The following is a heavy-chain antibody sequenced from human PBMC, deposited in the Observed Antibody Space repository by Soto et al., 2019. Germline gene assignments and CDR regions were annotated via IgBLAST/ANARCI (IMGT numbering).Heavy chain of an antibody. D-gene: IGHD6-13*01. CDR3: AEGIAAPYYGMDV. CDR2: IRSKANSYAT. Sequence: EVQLVESGGGLDQPGGSLKLSCAASGFTFSGSAMHWVRQASGKGLEWVGRIRSKANSYATAYAASVKGRFTISRDDSKNTAYLQMNSLKTEDTAVYYCAEGIAAPYYGMDVWGQGTTVTVSS. J-gene: IGHJ6*02. V-gene: IGHV3-73*02. CDR1: GFTFSGSA.